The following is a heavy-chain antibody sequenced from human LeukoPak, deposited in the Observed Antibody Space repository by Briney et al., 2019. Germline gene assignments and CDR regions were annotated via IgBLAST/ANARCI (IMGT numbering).Heavy chain of an antibody. D-gene: IGHD3-10*01. CDR3: TRVSEYNWFDP. J-gene: IGHJ5*02. CDR1: GFTFGDYA. V-gene: IGHV3-49*03. Sequence: GGSPRLSCTASGFTFGDYAMSWFRQAPGKGLEWVGFIRSKAYGGTTEYAASVKGRFTISRDDSKSIAYLQMNSLNTEDTAVYYCTRVSEYNWFDPWGQGTLVTVSS. CDR2: IRSKAYGGTT.